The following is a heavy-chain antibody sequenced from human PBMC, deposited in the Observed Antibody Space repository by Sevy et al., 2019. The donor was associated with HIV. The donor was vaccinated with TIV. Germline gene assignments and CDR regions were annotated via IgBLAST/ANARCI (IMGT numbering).Heavy chain of an antibody. Sequence: GGSLRLSCAASGFTFSSYAMHWVRQAPGKGLEWVAVISYDGSNKYYADSVKGRFTISRDNSKNTLYLQMNSPRAEDTAVYYCASLGDIVVVVAAEEDAFDIWGQGTMVTVSS. CDR2: ISYDGSNK. CDR1: GFTFSSYA. CDR3: ASLGDIVVVVAAEEDAFDI. D-gene: IGHD2-15*01. J-gene: IGHJ3*02. V-gene: IGHV3-30*04.